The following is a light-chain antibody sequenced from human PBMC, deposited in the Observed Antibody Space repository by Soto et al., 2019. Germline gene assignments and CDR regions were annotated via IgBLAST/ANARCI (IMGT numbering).Light chain of an antibody. Sequence: EIVLSQSPATLSLSPGERATLSCRASLSVSSNYLAWYQHKPGQAPRLLIYDTFPRATGIPDRFSDSGSGTDFTLTISRLEPEDFAVYYCQQYGSSPPYSFGQGTKLEIK. J-gene: IGKJ2*03. CDR2: DTF. CDR1: LSVSSNY. V-gene: IGKV3-20*01. CDR3: QQYGSSPPYS.